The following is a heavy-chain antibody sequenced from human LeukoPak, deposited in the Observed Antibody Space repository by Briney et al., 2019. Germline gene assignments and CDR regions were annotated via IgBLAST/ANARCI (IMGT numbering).Heavy chain of an antibody. CDR1: GDSISSSY. Sequence: SETLSLTCTVSGDSISSSYWGWIRQPPGKGLEWIGSIYYSGSTYYNPSLKSRVTISVDTSKNQFSLKLSSVTAADTAVYYCARQPKARYYYYYGMDVWGQGTTVTVSS. CDR2: IYYSGST. J-gene: IGHJ6*02. CDR3: ARQPKARYYYYYGMDV. V-gene: IGHV4-39*01.